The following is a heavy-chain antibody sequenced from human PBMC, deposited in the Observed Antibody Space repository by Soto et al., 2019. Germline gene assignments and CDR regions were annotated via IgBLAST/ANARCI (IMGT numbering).Heavy chain of an antibody. D-gene: IGHD2-8*01. V-gene: IGHV1-2*04. CDR2: INPKSGGT. CDR1: GYSFTDYH. CDR3: ARGDSTDCSNGVCSFFYNHDMDV. J-gene: IGHJ6*02. Sequence: ASVKVSCKASGYSFTDYHIHWVREAPGQGLEWLGRINPKSGGTSTAQKFQGWVTMTTDTSISTASMELTRLTSDDTAIYYCARGDSTDCSNGVCSFFYNHDMDVWGQGTTVTVSS.